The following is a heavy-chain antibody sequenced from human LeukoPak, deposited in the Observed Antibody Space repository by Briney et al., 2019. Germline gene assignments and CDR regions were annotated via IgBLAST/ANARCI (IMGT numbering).Heavy chain of an antibody. Sequence: GGSLKLSCAASGFTFSSYAMSWVRQAPGKGLEWVSAISGSGGSTYYADSVKGRFTISRGNSKNTLYLQMNSLRAEDTAVYYCAKAPRVRVYFDYWGQGTLVTVSS. V-gene: IGHV3-23*01. CDR3: AKAPRVRVYFDY. CDR1: GFTFSSYA. D-gene: IGHD1-1*01. CDR2: ISGSGGST. J-gene: IGHJ4*02.